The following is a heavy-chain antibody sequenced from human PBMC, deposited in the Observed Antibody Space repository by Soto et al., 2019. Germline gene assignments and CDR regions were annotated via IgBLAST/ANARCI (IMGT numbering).Heavy chain of an antibody. D-gene: IGHD1-1*01. V-gene: IGHV4-39*07. J-gene: IGHJ4*02. CDR3: ARHDNMRLGSQYLDS. Sequence: SETLSLTCTVSGGSISSSSYYWGWIRQPPGKGLEWIGSIYYSGSTNYNPSLKSRVTISVDTSKNQFSLKLSSVTAADTALYFCARHDNMRLGSQYLDSWGPGTLVTVSS. CDR1: GGSISSSSYY. CDR2: IYYSGST.